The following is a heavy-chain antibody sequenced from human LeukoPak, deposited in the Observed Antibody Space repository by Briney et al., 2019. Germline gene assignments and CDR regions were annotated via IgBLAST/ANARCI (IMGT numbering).Heavy chain of an antibody. CDR3: ARSLGDSGILYYYMDI. J-gene: IGHJ6*03. CDR1: GLIVSGGY. D-gene: IGHD3-10*01. Sequence: GGSLRLSCAASGLIVSGGYVSWVRQAPGKGLEWVSIIFSGGTTYYADSVKGRFTLPRDNSKNTLYLEMNSLRAEDTAVYYCARSLGDSGILYYYMDIWGKGTTVTVSS. CDR2: IFSGGTT. V-gene: IGHV3-53*01.